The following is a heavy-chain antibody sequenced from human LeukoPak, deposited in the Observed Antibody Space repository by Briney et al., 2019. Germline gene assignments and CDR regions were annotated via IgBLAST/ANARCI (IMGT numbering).Heavy chain of an antibody. D-gene: IGHD6-19*01. Sequence: SETLSLTCTVSGGSISSSSYYWGWIRQPPGKGLVWIGSIYYSGSTYYNPSLKSRVTISVDTSKNQFSLKLTSVTAADTATYYCARETSLAGFASGLGFNYWGQGILVTVSS. V-gene: IGHV4-39*07. J-gene: IGHJ4*02. CDR1: GGSISSSSYY. CDR2: IYYSGST. CDR3: ARETSLAGFASGLGFNY.